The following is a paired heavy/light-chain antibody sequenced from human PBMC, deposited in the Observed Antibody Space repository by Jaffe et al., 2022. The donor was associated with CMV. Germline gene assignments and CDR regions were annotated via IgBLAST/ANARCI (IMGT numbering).Light chain of an antibody. CDR2: DAS. Sequence: DIQMTQSPSSLSASVGDRVTITCQASQDISNYLNWYQQKPGKAPKLLIYDASNLETGVPSRFSGSGSGTDFTFTISSLQPEDIATYYCQQYDNLPFSFGGGTKVEIK. V-gene: IGKV1-33*01. J-gene: IGKJ4*01. CDR1: QDISNY. CDR3: QQYDNLPFS.
Heavy chain of an antibody. CDR1: GFTFSSYA. V-gene: IGHV3-64D*06. CDR3: VKDLGQGLGELSLRGY. Sequence: EVQLVESGGGLVQPGGSLRLSCSASGFTFSSYAMHWVRQAPGKGLEYVSAISSNGGSTYYADSVKGRFTISRDNSKNTLYLQMSSLRAEDTAVYYCVKDLGQGLGELSLRGYWGQGTLVTVSS. CDR2: ISSNGGST. J-gene: IGHJ4*02. D-gene: IGHD3-16*02.